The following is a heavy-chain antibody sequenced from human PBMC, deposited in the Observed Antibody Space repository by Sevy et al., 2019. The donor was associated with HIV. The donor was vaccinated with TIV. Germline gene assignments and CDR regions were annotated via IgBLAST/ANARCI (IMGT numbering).Heavy chain of an antibody. D-gene: IGHD3-3*01. Sequence: GGSLRLSCAASGFTFSSYGMHWVRQAPGKGLEWVAVIWYDGSNKYYADSVKGRFTISRDNSKNTLYLQMNSLRAEDTAVYYCARDHGIYDFWSGYFDYWGQRTLVTVSS. V-gene: IGHV3-33*01. CDR1: GFTFSSYG. J-gene: IGHJ4*02. CDR2: IWYDGSNK. CDR3: ARDHGIYDFWSGYFDY.